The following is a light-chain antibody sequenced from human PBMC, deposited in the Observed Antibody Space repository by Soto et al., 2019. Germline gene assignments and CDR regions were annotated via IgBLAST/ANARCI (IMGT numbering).Light chain of an antibody. CDR2: AAA. Sequence: DIQMTQSPSSLSVSVGDRVTITCRASQSIGGFLNWYQQKLGTAPKLLIYAAASLQSGVPSRYSGSGAGTDLALPISSLQPEDFATYYCQQSYSTPLPCGGGTKLDI. J-gene: IGKJ4*01. CDR3: QQSYSTPLP. V-gene: IGKV1-39*01. CDR1: QSIGGF.